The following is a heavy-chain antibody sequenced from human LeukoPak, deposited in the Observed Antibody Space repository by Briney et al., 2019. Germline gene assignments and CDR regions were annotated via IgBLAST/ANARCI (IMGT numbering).Heavy chain of an antibody. J-gene: IGHJ4*02. V-gene: IGHV3-23*01. D-gene: IGHD6-19*01. Sequence: PGGSLRLSCAASGFTFSSYAMSWVRQAPGKGLEWVSATSGSGGSTYYADSVKGRFTISRDNSKYTLYLQMNSLRAEDTAVYYCASRIAVAGTSGWGQGTLVTVSS. CDR3: ASRIAVAGTSG. CDR2: TSGSGGST. CDR1: GFTFSSYA.